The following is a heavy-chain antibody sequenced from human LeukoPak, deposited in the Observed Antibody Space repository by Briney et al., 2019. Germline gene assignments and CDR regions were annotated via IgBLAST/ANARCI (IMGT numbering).Heavy chain of an antibody. V-gene: IGHV1-69*06. Sequence: ASVKVSCKASGGTFSSYAISWVRQAPGQGLEWMGGIIPIFGTANYAQKFQGRVTIAADKSTSTAYMELSSLRSEDTAVYYCARYYYDSSGYYRNDAFDIWGQGTMVTVSS. D-gene: IGHD3-22*01. CDR3: ARYYYDSSGYYRNDAFDI. J-gene: IGHJ3*02. CDR2: IIPIFGTA. CDR1: GGTFSSYA.